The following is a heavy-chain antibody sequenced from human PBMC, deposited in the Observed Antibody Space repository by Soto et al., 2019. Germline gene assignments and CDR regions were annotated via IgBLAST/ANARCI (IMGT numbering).Heavy chain of an antibody. J-gene: IGHJ6*02. CDR3: ARDRSTSGYDDYYYSYGMDV. Sequence: EVQLVETGGGLIQPGGSLRLSCAASGFTVSSNYMSWVRQAPGKGLEWVSVIYSGGSTYYADSVKGRFTISRDNSKNTLYLKMNSLRDEDTAVYYCARDRSTSGYDDYYYSYGMDVWGQGTTVTVSS. D-gene: IGHD5-12*01. V-gene: IGHV3-53*02. CDR1: GFTVSSNY. CDR2: IYSGGST.